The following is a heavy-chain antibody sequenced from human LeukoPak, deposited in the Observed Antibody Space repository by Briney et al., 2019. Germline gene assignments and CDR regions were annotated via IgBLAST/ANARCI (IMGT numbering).Heavy chain of an antibody. D-gene: IGHD3-3*01. V-gene: IGHV4-39*01. CDR1: GGSISSSSYY. Sequence: SETLSLTCTVSGGSISSSSYYWGWIRQPPGKGLEWIGSIYYSGSTYYNPSLKSRVTISVDTSKNQFSLKLSSVTAADTAVYYCASIRFLEWNWFDPWGQGTLVTVSS. CDR3: ASIRFLEWNWFDP. CDR2: IYYSGST. J-gene: IGHJ5*02.